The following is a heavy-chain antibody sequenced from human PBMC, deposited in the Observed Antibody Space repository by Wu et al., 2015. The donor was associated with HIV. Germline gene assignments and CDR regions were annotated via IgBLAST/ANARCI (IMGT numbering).Heavy chain of an antibody. Sequence: QVYLEQSGAEVKKPGASVTVSCKVSGYFLSKISIHWVRQAPGKGLEWMGGFNPEDGETIYAQKLQGRVSMTEDISSDIAYMELSSLTSDDTAVYYCATGIGSAWFGFFFDYWGQGSWSLSPQ. V-gene: IGHV1-24*01. CDR2: FNPEDGET. J-gene: IGHJ4*02. CDR3: ATGIGSAWFGFFFDY. CDR1: GYFLSKIS. D-gene: IGHD3-10*01.